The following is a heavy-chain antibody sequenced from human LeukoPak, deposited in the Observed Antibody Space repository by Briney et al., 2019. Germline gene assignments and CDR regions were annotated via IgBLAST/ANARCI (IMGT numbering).Heavy chain of an antibody. V-gene: IGHV3-30-3*01. D-gene: IGHD5-18*01. CDR2: ISYDGSNK. J-gene: IGHJ4*02. Sequence: GGSLRLSCAASGFTFSSYAMHWVRQAPGKRLEWVAVISYDGSNKYYADSVKGRFTISRDNSKNTLYLQMNSLRAEDTAVYYCASYDVDTAMVTGYWGQGTLVTVSS. CDR1: GFTFSSYA. CDR3: ASYDVDTAMVTGY.